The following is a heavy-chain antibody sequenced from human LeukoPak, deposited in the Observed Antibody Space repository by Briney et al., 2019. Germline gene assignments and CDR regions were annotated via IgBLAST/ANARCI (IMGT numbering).Heavy chain of an antibody. CDR2: ISGSGGST. CDR1: GFTFSSYA. D-gene: IGHD3-10*01. V-gene: IGHV3-23*01. Sequence: PGGSLRLSCAASGFTFSSYAMSWVRQAPGKGLEWVSAISGSGGSTYYADSVKGRFTISRDNSKNTLHLQMNSLRAEDTAVYYCARDLTAASGAFDIWGQGTMVTVSS. CDR3: ARDLTAASGAFDI. J-gene: IGHJ3*02.